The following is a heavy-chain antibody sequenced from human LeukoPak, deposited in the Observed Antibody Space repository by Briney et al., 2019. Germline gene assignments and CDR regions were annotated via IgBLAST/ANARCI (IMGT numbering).Heavy chain of an antibody. CDR1: GYTFTSHH. CDR3: AGTTILHEFDY. J-gene: IGHJ4*02. V-gene: IGHV1-46*01. Sequence: ASVKVSCKASGYTFTSHHMHWVRQAPGQGLEWMGIINPSGGSTNYAQKFQGRVIMTRDMSTSTVYMELSSLRSEDTAVYYCAGTTILHEFDYWGQGTLVTVSP. CDR2: INPSGGST. D-gene: IGHD2/OR15-2a*01.